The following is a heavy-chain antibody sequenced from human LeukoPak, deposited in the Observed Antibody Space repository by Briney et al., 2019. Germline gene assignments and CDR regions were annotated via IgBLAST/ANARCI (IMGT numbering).Heavy chain of an antibody. CDR3: TRLPLSGTNDY. D-gene: IGHD1-20*01. CDR1: GFTFTGSA. Sequence: GGSLRLSCAVSGFTFTGSAMHWVRQASGKGLEWVGRIRSKPNNYATAYAASVKGRFTISRDDSKNTAYLQMNSLKTEDTAVYYCTRLPLSGTNDYWGQGTLVTVSS. CDR2: IRSKPNNYAT. J-gene: IGHJ4*02. V-gene: IGHV3-73*01.